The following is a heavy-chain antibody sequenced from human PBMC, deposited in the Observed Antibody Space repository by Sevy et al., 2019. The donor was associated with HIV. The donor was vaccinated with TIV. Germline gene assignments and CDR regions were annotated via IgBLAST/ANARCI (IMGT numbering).Heavy chain of an antibody. J-gene: IGHJ4*02. Sequence: ASVKVSCKVSGYTLSELSMHWVRQAPGKGLEWMGGFDEDGETLYAQKFQGRGTMTEDTSRDTAYMELSSLRSEDTAVYYCATDIVVGRDYWGQGTLVTVSS. CDR2: FDEDGET. D-gene: IGHD2-2*01. CDR3: ATDIVVGRDY. CDR1: GYTLSELS. V-gene: IGHV1-24*01.